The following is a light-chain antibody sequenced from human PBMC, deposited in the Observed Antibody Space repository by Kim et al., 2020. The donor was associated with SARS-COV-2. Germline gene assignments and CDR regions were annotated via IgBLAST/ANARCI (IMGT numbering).Light chain of an antibody. Sequence: LTPGERATHSCRASQSVSRYLAWYQQKPGQAPRLLIYDASNRATGIPARFSGSGSGKDFTLTISSLEPEDFAVYYCQQRSNWPLTFGGGTKVDIK. CDR1: QSVSRY. CDR2: DAS. J-gene: IGKJ4*01. V-gene: IGKV3-11*01. CDR3: QQRSNWPLT.